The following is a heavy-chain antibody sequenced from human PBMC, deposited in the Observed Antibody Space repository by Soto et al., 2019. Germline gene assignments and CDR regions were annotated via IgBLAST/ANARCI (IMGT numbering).Heavy chain of an antibody. CDR2: INAGNGNT. D-gene: IGHD2-2*01. J-gene: IGHJ6*02. V-gene: IGHV1-3*01. Sequence: GASVKVSCKASGYTFTSYAMHWVRQAPGQRLEWMGWINAGNGNTKYSQKFQGRVTITRDTSASTAYMELSSLRSEDTAVYYCARDRGYCSSTSCRTYRYYYYGMDVWGQGTTVTAP. CDR1: GYTFTSYA. CDR3: ARDRGYCSSTSCRTYRYYYYGMDV.